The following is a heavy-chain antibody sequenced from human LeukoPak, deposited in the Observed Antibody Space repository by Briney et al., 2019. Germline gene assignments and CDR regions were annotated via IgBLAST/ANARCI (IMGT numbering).Heavy chain of an antibody. Sequence: LRLSCAASGFTFDDYAMHWVRQAPGKGLEWIGYIYHSGKAYYNPSLESRVTISVDTSKNQFSLKLTSVTAADTAVYYCARDYSGSNAFDIWGQGTMVTVSS. D-gene: IGHD3-10*01. CDR1: GFTFDDYA. CDR3: ARDYSGSNAFDI. J-gene: IGHJ3*02. CDR2: IYHSGKA. V-gene: IGHV4-30-2*01.